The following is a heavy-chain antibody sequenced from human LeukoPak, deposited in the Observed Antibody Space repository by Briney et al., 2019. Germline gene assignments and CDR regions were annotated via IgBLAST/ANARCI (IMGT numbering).Heavy chain of an antibody. CDR2: IIPLFGTA. J-gene: IGHJ6*02. Sequence: SVKVSCKASGGTFSSYAISWVRQAPGQGLEWMGGIIPLFGTANYAQKFQGRVTITADESTSTAYMELSSLRSEDTAVYYCARDLANTAMVTWAYYYYGMDVWGQGTTVTVSS. V-gene: IGHV1-69*13. D-gene: IGHD5-18*01. CDR1: GGTFSSYA. CDR3: ARDLANTAMVTWAYYYYGMDV.